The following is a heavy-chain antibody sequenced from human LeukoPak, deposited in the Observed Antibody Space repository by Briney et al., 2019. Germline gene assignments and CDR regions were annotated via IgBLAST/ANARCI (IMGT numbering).Heavy chain of an antibody. CDR3: ARDKGNDYGTYDN. Sequence: GGSLRLSCAASGFPFSTYSMHWVRQTPGKGLEWGSYSSSSGRAIYYADSVRGRFTMSRDNAKNSLFLQMDSLRDEDTAVYYCARDKGNDYGTYDNWGQGTLVTVSS. J-gene: IGHJ4*02. D-gene: IGHD4-17*01. CDR2: SSSSGRAI. V-gene: IGHV3-48*02. CDR1: GFPFSTYS.